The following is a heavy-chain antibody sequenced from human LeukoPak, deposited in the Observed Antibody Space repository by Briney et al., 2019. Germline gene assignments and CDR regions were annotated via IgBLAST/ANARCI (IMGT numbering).Heavy chain of an antibody. CDR1: GYTFTKYG. CDR3: ARGSYYDYSGFDH. J-gene: IGHJ5*02. CDR2: ISAYKGQT. V-gene: IGHV1-18*01. Sequence: ASVKVSCKASGYTFTKYGISWVRQASGQGLEWMGWISAYKGQTNYAQKLQGRVTMTTDTSTTTAYMELRSLRSDDTAVYYCARGSYYDYSGFDHWGQRTLVTVSS. D-gene: IGHD3-22*01.